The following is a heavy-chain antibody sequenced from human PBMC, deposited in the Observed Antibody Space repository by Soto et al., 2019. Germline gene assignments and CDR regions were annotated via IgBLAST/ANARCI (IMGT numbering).Heavy chain of an antibody. CDR3: AKGSYSGIYSDFDY. V-gene: IGHV3-30*18. D-gene: IGHD1-26*01. CDR1: GFNFSSYA. J-gene: IGHJ4*02. CDR2: ISYDGSNK. Sequence: GGSLRLSCAASGFNFSSYAMSWVRQAPGKGLEWVAVISYDGSNKYYADSVKGRFTISRDNSKNTLYMQMNSLRAEDTAVYYCAKGSYSGIYSDFDYWGQGTLVTVSS.